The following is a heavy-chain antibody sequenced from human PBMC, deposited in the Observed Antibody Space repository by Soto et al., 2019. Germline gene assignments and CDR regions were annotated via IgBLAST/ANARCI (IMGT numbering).Heavy chain of an antibody. V-gene: IGHV3-9*01. J-gene: IGHJ4*02. CDR2: ISWNSGSI. CDR3: AKAPGSGGPFDY. Sequence: GGSLRLSCAASGFTFDDYAMHWVRQAPGKGLEWVSGISWNSGSIGYADSVKGRFTISRDNAKNSLYLQMNSLRAEDTALYYCAKAPGSGGPFDYWGQGTLVTVSS. D-gene: IGHD3-10*01. CDR1: GFTFDDYA.